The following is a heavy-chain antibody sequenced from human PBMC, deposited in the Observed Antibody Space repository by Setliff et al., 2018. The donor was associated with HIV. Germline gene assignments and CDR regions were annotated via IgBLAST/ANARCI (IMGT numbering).Heavy chain of an antibody. J-gene: IGHJ6*02. CDR3: ARGHCSGTNCYGVDYYGMDV. CDR2: IYHSEYT. V-gene: IGHV4-39*07. D-gene: IGHD2-2*01. CDR1: GGSITRTPYY. Sequence: PSETLSLTCTVSGGSITRTPYYWGWIRQPPGKGLEWIGSIYHSEYTNYNASLKSRVSMSVDKSKNQFSLKLTSVTAADTAVYYCARGHCSGTNCYGVDYYGMDVWGQGTTVTVSS.